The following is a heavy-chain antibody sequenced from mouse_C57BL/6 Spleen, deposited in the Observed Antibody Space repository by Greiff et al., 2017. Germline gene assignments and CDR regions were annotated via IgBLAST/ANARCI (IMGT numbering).Heavy chain of an antibody. V-gene: IGHV1-72*01. Sequence: VQLQQPGAELVKPGASVKLSCKASGYTFTSYWMHWVKQRPGRGLEWIGRIDPNSGGTKYNEKFKSKATLTVDKPSSTAYMQLSSLTSEDSAVXYCARGGATVVADWYFDVWGTGTTVTVSS. J-gene: IGHJ1*03. CDR3: ARGGATVVADWYFDV. CDR1: GYTFTSYW. D-gene: IGHD1-1*01. CDR2: IDPNSGGT.